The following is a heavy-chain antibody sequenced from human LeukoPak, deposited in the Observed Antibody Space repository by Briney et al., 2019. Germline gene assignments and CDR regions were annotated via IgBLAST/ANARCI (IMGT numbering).Heavy chain of an antibody. D-gene: IGHD5-24*01. CDR3: AKDLRDGYNINDFGY. CDR2: ISWNSGSI. V-gene: IGHV3-9*01. Sequence: PGRSLRLSCAASGFTFDDYAMHWVRQAPGKGLELVSGISWNSGSIGYADSVKGRFTISRDNAKNSLYLQMNSLSAEDTALYYCAKDLRDGYNINDFGYWGQGTLVTVSS. CDR1: GFTFDDYA. J-gene: IGHJ4*02.